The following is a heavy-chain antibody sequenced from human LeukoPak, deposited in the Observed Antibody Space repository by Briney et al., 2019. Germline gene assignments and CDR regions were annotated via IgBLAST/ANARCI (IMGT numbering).Heavy chain of an antibody. V-gene: IGHV4-39*07. Sequence: SETLSLTCTVSGGSISSSSYYWGWIRQPPGKGLEWIGEINHSGSTNYNPSLKSRVTISVDTSKNQFSLKLSSVTAADTAVYYCARGLHYDYVWGSYRRSNWFDPWGQGTLVTVSS. J-gene: IGHJ5*02. D-gene: IGHD3-16*02. CDR1: GGSISSSSYY. CDR3: ARGLHYDYVWGSYRRSNWFDP. CDR2: INHSGST.